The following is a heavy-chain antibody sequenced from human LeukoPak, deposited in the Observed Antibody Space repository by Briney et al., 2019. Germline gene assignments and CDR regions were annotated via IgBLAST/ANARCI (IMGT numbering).Heavy chain of an antibody. CDR1: GYTFTSYG. CDR2: ISAYNGNT. D-gene: IGHD6-19*01. Sequence: ASVKVSCKASGYTFTSYGISWVRQAPGQGLEWMGWISAYNGNTNYAQKLQGRVTMTTDTSTSTAYMELRSLRSDDTAVYYCARSAGRSSSGWYEGYYFDYWGQGTLVTVSS. J-gene: IGHJ4*02. V-gene: IGHV1-18*01. CDR3: ARSAGRSSSGWYEGYYFDY.